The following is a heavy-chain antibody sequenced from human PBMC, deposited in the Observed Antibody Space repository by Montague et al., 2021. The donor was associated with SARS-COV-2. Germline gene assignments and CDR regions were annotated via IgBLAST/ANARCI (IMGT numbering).Heavy chain of an antibody. V-gene: IGHV6-1*01. CDR1: GDSVSNQSVA. J-gene: IGHJ3*02. D-gene: IGHD3-9*01. Sequence: CAISGDSVSNQSVAWNWIRQSPSRGLEWLGRTYYRSKWDSDYAEXVKXRLVITPDTSKNQVSLQLNSVIPEDTAVYFCASSGITLTGLDAFDIWGQGTMVTVSS. CDR2: TYYRSKWDS. CDR3: ASSGITLTGLDAFDI.